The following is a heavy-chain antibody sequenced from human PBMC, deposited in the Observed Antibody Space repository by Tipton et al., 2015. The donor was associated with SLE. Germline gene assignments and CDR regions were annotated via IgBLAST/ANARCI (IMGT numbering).Heavy chain of an antibody. CDR2: IYYSGST. V-gene: IGHV4-59*01. CDR3: ARTFPYGGFDP. D-gene: IGHD4-23*01. Sequence: TLSLTCTVSGGSISSYYWSWIRQTPGKGLEWIGYIYYSGSTNYNPSLKSRVTISVDTSKNQFSLKLSSVTAADTAVYYCARTFPYGGFDPWGQGTLVTVSS. J-gene: IGHJ5*02. CDR1: GGSISSYY.